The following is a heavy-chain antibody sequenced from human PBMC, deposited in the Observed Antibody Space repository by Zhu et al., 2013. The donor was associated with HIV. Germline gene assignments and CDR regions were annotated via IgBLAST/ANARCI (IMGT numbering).Heavy chain of an antibody. CDR2: IIPVSDIA. CDR1: GGTFRSYA. Sequence: QVQLLQSGAEVKKPGSSVRVSCKTSGGTFRSYAISWVRQAPGQGLEWMGGIIPVSDIAKYAQKFQGRVMITADKSTNTAYMELSSLTYEDTAVYFCARTHYYDYTWGXNRYTLDYPDYWGQGSLVHRLR. V-gene: IGHV1-69*17. D-gene: IGHD3-16*02. CDR3: ARTHYYDYTWGXNRYTLDYPDY. J-gene: IGHJ4*02.